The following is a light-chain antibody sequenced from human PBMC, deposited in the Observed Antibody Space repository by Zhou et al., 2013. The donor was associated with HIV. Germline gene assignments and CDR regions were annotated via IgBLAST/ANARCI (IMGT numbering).Light chain of an antibody. J-gene: IGKJ1*01. Sequence: DIQMTQSPSTLSASVGDRVTITCRASQSITTWLAWYQQKPGQAPKLLIHRATTLESGVPSRFSGSGSGTDFTLTISSLQPEDFATYYCQQSYSTPQTFGQGTKVEIK. V-gene: IGKV1-39*01. CDR1: QSITTW. CDR2: RAT. CDR3: QQSYSTPQT.